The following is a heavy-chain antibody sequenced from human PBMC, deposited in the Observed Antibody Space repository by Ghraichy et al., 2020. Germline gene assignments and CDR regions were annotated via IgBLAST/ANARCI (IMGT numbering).Heavy chain of an antibody. J-gene: IGHJ4*02. CDR2: IYYSGST. Sequence: SQTLSLTCTVSGGSISSSSYYWGWIRQPPGKGLEWIGSIYYSGSTYYNPSLKSRVTISVDTSKNQFSLKLSSVTAADTAVYYCASQIIVVVVAATPGFDYWGREPWSPSPQ. V-gene: IGHV4-39*01. CDR1: GGSISSSSYY. D-gene: IGHD2-15*01. CDR3: ASQIIVVVVAATPGFDY.